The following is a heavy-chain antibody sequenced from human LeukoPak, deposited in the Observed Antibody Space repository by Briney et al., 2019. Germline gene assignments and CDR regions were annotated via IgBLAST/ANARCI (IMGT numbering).Heavy chain of an antibody. Sequence: GGSLRLSCAASGFTFSSYWMSWVRQAPGKGLEWVANIKQDGSEKYYVDSVKGRFTISRDNARNSLYLQMNSLTAEDTAVYYCARDPYSGAYGDTYYYFMDVWGKGTTVTISS. V-gene: IGHV3-7*01. CDR2: IKQDGSEK. J-gene: IGHJ6*03. CDR3: ARDPYSGAYGDTYYYFMDV. CDR1: GFTFSSYW. D-gene: IGHD1-26*01.